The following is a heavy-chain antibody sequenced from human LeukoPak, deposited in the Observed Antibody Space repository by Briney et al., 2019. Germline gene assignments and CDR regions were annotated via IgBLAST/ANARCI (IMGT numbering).Heavy chain of an antibody. Sequence: GGSLRLSCAASGFTFSSYSMNWVRQAPGKGLEWVSSISGSSSYIYYADSVKGRFTISRDNAKNTLYLQMNSLRAEDTAVYYCARSAAAGFSYYSYYLDVWGKGTTVTIFS. V-gene: IGHV3-21*01. CDR1: GFTFSSYS. D-gene: IGHD6-13*01. CDR3: ARSAAAGFSYYSYYLDV. J-gene: IGHJ6*03. CDR2: ISGSSSYI.